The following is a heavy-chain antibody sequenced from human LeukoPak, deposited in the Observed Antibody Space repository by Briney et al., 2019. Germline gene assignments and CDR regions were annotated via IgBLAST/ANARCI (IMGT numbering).Heavy chain of an antibody. V-gene: IGHV5-51*01. D-gene: IGHD3-10*01. Sequence: GASVKVSCKASGYTFTNYWIGWVRQMPGKGLEWMGIIYPDDSDTRYSPSFQGQVTISADKSISTAYLQWSSLKASDTAIYYCARVLLWFGESYFDYWGQGTLVTVSS. J-gene: IGHJ4*02. CDR1: GYTFTNYW. CDR3: ARVLLWFGESYFDY. CDR2: IYPDDSDT.